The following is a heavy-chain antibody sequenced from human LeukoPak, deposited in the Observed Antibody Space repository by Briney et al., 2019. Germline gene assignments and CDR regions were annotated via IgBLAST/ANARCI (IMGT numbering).Heavy chain of an antibody. CDR3: ARGRTVREAFDI. D-gene: IGHD4-17*01. V-gene: IGHV1-46*01. Sequence: ASVKVSCKASGYTFTSYYMHWVRQAPGQGLEWMGIINPSVISTSYAQKFQGRVTMTRDTSTSTVYMELSSLRSEDTAVYYCARGRTVREAFDIWGQGTTVTVSS. CDR2: INPSVIST. CDR1: GYTFTSYY. J-gene: IGHJ3*02.